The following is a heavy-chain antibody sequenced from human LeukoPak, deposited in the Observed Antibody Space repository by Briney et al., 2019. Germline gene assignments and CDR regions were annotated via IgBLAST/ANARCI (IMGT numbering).Heavy chain of an antibody. CDR3: ARAGNDFDI. CDR2: INGDGSIT. Sequence: GGSLRLSCAASGFSFSRYWIHWVRQAPGKGLVWVSRINGDGSITTYADSVRGRFTISRDNAKNTLYLQMNSLRAEDTAVYYCARAGNDFDIWGRGTMVTVSS. CDR1: GFSFSRYW. J-gene: IGHJ3*02. V-gene: IGHV3-74*01.